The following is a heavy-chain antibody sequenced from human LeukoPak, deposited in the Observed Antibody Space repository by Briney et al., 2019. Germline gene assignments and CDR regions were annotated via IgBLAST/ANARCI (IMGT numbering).Heavy chain of an antibody. V-gene: IGHV3-23*01. CDR1: GFTFRNYA. Sequence: PGGSLRLSCVASGFTFRNYAMTWVRQAPGKGLEWVSGINSSGGNTYYADSVKGRFTISRDNSKNTLYLEMESLRAEDTALYYCAKDATNWVDAFDMWGQGTMVTVSS. CDR3: AKDATNWVDAFDM. D-gene: IGHD1-1*01. J-gene: IGHJ3*02. CDR2: INSSGGNT.